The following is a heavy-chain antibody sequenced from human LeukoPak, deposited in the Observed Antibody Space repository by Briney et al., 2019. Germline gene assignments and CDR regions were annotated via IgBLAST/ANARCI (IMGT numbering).Heavy chain of an antibody. CDR3: ARRYYSYGHNDY. V-gene: IGHV5-51*01. CDR2: IYPGDSDT. Sequence: ASVKVSCKASGYSFTSYWIAWVRQMPGKGLEWMGIIYPGDSDTRYSPSFQGQVTISADKSISTAYLQWSSLKASDTAIYYCARRYYSYGHNDYWGQGTLVTVSS. D-gene: IGHD5-18*01. CDR1: GYSFTSYW. J-gene: IGHJ4*02.